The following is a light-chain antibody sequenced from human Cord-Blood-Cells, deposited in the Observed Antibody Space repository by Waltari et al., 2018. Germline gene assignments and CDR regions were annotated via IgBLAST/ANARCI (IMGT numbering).Light chain of an antibody. CDR2: AAS. CDR1: QSISSY. CDR3: QQSYSTPRT. Sequence: DMPLPQSPSSLSASVGDRVTITCRASQSISSYLNWYQQKPGNDPKHLIYAASSFPSGVPSRFSGSGSGTDFTLTNSSQQPEDFATYYCQQSYSTPRTFGQGTKVEIK. J-gene: IGKJ1*01. V-gene: IGKV1-39*01.